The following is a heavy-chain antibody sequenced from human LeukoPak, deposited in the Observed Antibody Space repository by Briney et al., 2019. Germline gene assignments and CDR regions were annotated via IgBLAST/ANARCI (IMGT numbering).Heavy chain of an antibody. CDR2: IYYSGST. V-gene: IGHV4-59*12. J-gene: IGHJ3*02. CDR1: GGSISSYY. Sequence: SETLSLTCTVSGGSISSYYWSWIRQPPGKGLEWIGYIYYSGSTNYNPSLKSRVTISVDTSKNQFSLKLSSVTAADTAVYCCARGGWDRAFDIWGQGTMVTVSS. CDR3: ARGGWDRAFDI. D-gene: IGHD6-19*01.